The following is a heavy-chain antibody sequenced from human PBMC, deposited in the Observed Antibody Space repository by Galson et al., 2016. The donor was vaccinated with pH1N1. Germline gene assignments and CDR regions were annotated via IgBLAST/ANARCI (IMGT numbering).Heavy chain of an antibody. CDR2: SSTTSYM. V-gene: IGHV3-21*01. CDR1: GFTFSTYS. CDR3: VREGWYFDL. Sequence: SLRLSCAASGFTFSTYSMNWVRQAPGKGLEWISASSTTSYMYYADSVKGRFTISRDNAKNSLYLQMNNLRGDDPAVYYCVREGWYFDLWGRGTLVTVSS. J-gene: IGHJ2*01.